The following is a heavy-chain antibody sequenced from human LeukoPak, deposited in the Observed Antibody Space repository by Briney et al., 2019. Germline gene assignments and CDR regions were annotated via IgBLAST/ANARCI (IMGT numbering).Heavy chain of an antibody. CDR3: ARDLGLKSMDY. CDR1: GGSVSNYY. J-gene: IGHJ4*02. V-gene: IGHV4-4*07. Sequence: SETLSLTCSVSGGSVSNYYWGWIRQPAGKGLEWIGRIYSSGSTNYNPSLKSRVTMSVDTSKNQFSLKLSSVTAADTAVYYCARDLGLKSMDYWGQGTLVSVSS. CDR2: IYSSGST. D-gene: IGHD2/OR15-2a*01.